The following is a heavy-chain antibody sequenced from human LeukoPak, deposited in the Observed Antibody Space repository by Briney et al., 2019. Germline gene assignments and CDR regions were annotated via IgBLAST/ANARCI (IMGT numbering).Heavy chain of an antibody. CDR1: GGSISSSSYY. Sequence: SETLSLTCTVSGGSISSSSYYWGWIRQPPGKGLEWIGSIYYSGSTHYNPSLKSRVTISVDTSKNQFSLKLSSVTAADTAVYYCARDLETMVRGVIIRGYDYWGQGTLVTVSS. D-gene: IGHD3-10*01. CDR3: ARDLETMVRGVIIRGYDY. CDR2: IYYSGST. J-gene: IGHJ4*02. V-gene: IGHV4-39*07.